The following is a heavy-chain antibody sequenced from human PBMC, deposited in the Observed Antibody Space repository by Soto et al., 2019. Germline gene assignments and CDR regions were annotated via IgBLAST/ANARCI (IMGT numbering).Heavy chain of an antibody. CDR2: IYYSGST. V-gene: IGHV4-59*08. CDR3: ARRYGGGFDY. J-gene: IGHJ4*02. D-gene: IGHD3-10*01. Sequence: SETLSLTCIVSGGSISGYYWSWIRQPQGKVLEWIGYIYYSGSTNYNPSLKSRVTMSVDTSKNQFSLKRSSVTVADTSVYYCARRYGGGFDYWGPGTLVTVSS. CDR1: GGSISGYY.